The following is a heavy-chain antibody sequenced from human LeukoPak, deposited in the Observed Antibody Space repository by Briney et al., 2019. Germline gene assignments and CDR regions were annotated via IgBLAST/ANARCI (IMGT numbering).Heavy chain of an antibody. Sequence: GASVKVSCKASGYTFSSYGISWVRQAPGQGLEWMGWISAYNGNTNYTQRLQGRVTMNIDTPMNTANVEAKSLRSDDTAVYYCARDWYYDFWSGYYGDHDHNKFDPWGQGTLVTVSS. D-gene: IGHD3-3*01. V-gene: IGHV1-18*01. CDR1: GYTFSSYG. CDR3: ARDWYYDFWSGYYGDHDHNKFDP. CDR2: ISAYNGNT. J-gene: IGHJ5*02.